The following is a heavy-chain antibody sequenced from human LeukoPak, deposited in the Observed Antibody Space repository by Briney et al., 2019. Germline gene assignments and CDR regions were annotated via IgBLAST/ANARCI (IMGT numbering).Heavy chain of an antibody. CDR3: ARPDDYGDYEGY. D-gene: IGHD4-17*01. CDR2: IRYDGTNK. CDR1: GFTFSNYD. J-gene: IGHJ4*02. Sequence: PGGSLRLSCAASGFTFSNYDMHWVRQAPGKGLEWVAFIRYDGTNKYYADSVKGRFTISRDNSKNTLYLQMNSLRAEDTAVYYCARPDDYGDYEGYWGRGTLVTVSS. V-gene: IGHV3-30*02.